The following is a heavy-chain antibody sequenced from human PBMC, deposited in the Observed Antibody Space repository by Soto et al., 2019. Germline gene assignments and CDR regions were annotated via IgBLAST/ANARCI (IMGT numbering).Heavy chain of an antibody. CDR1: GGSISSYY. J-gene: IGHJ4*02. D-gene: IGHD6-19*01. Sequence: SETLSLTCTVSGGSISSYYWSWIRQPPGKGLEWIGYIYYSGSTNYNPSLKSRVTISVDTSKNQFSLKLSSVTAADTAVYYCARDGSGYSSGLTFDYWGQGTLVTVSS. CDR2: IYYSGST. CDR3: ARDGSGYSSGLTFDY. V-gene: IGHV4-59*01.